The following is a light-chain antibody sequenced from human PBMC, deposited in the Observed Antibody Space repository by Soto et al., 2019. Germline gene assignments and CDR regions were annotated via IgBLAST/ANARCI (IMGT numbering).Light chain of an antibody. CDR2: DVV. CDR3: QQRSNWPLP. CDR1: EGVRSF. Sequence: EIVLTQSPATLSLSQGESATLTCRASEGVRSFLAWYQQKPGQAPRLLIYDVVNRATGIPARFSGSGSGTDFTLTISSLETEDFAVYFCQQRSNWPLPFGGGTKVEIK. V-gene: IGKV3-11*01. J-gene: IGKJ4*01.